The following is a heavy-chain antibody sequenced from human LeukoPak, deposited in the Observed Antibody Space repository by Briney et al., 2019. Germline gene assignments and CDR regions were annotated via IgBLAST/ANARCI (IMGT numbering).Heavy chain of an antibody. D-gene: IGHD3-22*01. Sequence: PSETLSLTCTVSGGSIRSGSHYWAWIRQPPGKGLEWIGSIYYSGSTYYNPSLENRVTISIDTSTNHFSLKLSSLSAADTSVYYCAKRDDSGGNLVDLWGQGTLVTVS. J-gene: IGHJ4*02. CDR1: GGSIRSGSHY. CDR3: AKRDDSGGNLVDL. V-gene: IGHV4-39*02. CDR2: IYYSGST.